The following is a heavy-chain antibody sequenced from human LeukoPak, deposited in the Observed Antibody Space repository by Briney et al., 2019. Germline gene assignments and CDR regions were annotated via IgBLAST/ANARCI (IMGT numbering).Heavy chain of an antibody. J-gene: IGHJ4*02. CDR2: ISSSGSSI. CDR3: ARDLKHYDILTGYKADY. V-gene: IGHV3-21*01. D-gene: IGHD3-9*01. CDR1: GFSFSSHT. Sequence: PGGSLRLSCAASGFSFSSHTINWVRQAPGKGLEWVSSISSSGSSIYYADSLRGRFTISRDNAKNSLYLQMNSLRAEDTAVYYCARDLKHYDILTGYKADYWGQGTLVTVSS.